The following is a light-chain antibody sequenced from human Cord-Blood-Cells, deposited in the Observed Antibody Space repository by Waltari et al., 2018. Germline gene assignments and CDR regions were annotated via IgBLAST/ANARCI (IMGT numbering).Light chain of an antibody. CDR2: DVS. V-gene: IGLV2-14*01. Sequence: QSALTQPASVSGSPGQSITISCTGTSSDVGGYNYVSWYQQHPGKAPKLMIYDVSKRPSGVSNVFSGSKSGNTASLTISGLQAEDGADYYCSSYTSSSTLVFGGGTKLTVL. CDR1: SSDVGGYNY. CDR3: SSYTSSSTLV. J-gene: IGLJ2*01.